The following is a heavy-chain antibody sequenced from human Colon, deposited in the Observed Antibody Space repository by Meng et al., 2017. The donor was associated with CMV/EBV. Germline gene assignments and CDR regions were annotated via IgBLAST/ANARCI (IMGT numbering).Heavy chain of an antibody. V-gene: IGHV3-30*02. Sequence: GESLKISCAASGFTFSSYWMSWVRQAPGKGLEWVAFIRYDGSTKHYADSVKGRFTVSRDNSKSTLYLQMDSLRVEDTAVYYCAKVSPTIVEPAAIGDYWGQGTLVTVSS. CDR1: GFTFSSYW. CDR2: IRYDGSTK. CDR3: AKVSPTIVEPAAIGDY. J-gene: IGHJ4*02. D-gene: IGHD2-2*01.